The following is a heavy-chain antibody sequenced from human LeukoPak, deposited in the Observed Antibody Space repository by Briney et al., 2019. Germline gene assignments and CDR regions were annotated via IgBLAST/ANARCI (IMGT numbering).Heavy chain of an antibody. J-gene: IGHJ4*02. Sequence: GGSLRLSCAASGVTFSSYAMTCARQAPGKGLEWVSGISGRGSSTYFADSVKGRFTISRDNSKNTLYLQMNSLRAEDTAVYYCAKALDTAMVTRSFASDYWGQGTLVTVSS. CDR3: AKALDTAMVTRSFASDY. CDR2: ISGRGSST. CDR1: GVTFSSYA. V-gene: IGHV3-23*01. D-gene: IGHD5-18*01.